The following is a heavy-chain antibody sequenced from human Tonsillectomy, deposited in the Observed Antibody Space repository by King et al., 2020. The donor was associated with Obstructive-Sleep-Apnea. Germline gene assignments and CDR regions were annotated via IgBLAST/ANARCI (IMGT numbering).Heavy chain of an antibody. Sequence: VQLVESGGGLVKPGGSLRLSCAASGFTFSSYSMNWVRQAPGKGLEWVSSISSSSSYIYYADSVKGRFTISRDNAKNSLYLQMNRLRAEDTAVYYCARDHDYDILTGYRGAAFDIWGQGTMVTVSS. V-gene: IGHV3-21*01. CDR1: GFTFSSYS. D-gene: IGHD3-9*01. CDR3: ARDHDYDILTGYRGAAFDI. J-gene: IGHJ3*02. CDR2: ISSSSSYI.